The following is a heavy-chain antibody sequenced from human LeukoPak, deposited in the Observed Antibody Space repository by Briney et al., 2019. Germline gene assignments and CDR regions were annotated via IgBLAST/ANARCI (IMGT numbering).Heavy chain of an antibody. J-gene: IGHJ4*02. Sequence: QPGGSLRLSCAASGFTLSSYWMQWVRQAPGKGPVWVSRMNGDGSSTSYADSVKGRFTISRDDAKNPLYLHMNSLRAEDTAVYYCARFTVVTPRGSVWGQGTLVTVSS. D-gene: IGHD4-23*01. CDR1: GFTLSSYW. V-gene: IGHV3-74*01. CDR2: MNGDGSST. CDR3: ARFTVVTPRGSV.